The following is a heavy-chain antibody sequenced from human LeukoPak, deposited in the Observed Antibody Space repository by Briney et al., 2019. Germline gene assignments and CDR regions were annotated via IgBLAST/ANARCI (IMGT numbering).Heavy chain of an antibody. CDR1: GFTFSSYA. CDR2: ISGRGVGT. J-gene: IGHJ4*02. CDR3: AKCRHYQLLSSSFDY. V-gene: IGHV3-23*01. D-gene: IGHD2-2*01. Sequence: GGSLRLSCAASGFTFSSYAMGWVRQAPGKGLEWVSAISGRGVGTFYADSVKGRFTISRDNSKNTLSLQMNSLRAEDTAVYYCAKCRHYQLLSSSFDYWGQGALVTVSS.